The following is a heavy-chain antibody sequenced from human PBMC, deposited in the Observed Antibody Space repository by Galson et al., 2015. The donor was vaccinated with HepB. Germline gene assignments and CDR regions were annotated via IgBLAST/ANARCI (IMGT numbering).Heavy chain of an antibody. D-gene: IGHD2-15*01. CDR3: ARVVDYCSGGRCHDYFDY. Sequence: SVKVSCKASGYTFSSYSMHWVRQAPGQGLEWMGIINPSVGITNYAQRFQGRVTMTGDTSTSTVYMELSSLTSEDTAVYYCARVVDYCSGGRCHDYFDYWGQGTLVTVSS. V-gene: IGHV1-46*01. CDR1: GYTFSSYS. J-gene: IGHJ4*02. CDR2: INPSVGIT.